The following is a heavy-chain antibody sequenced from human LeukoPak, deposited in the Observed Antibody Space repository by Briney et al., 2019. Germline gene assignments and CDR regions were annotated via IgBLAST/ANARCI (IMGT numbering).Heavy chain of an antibody. CDR3: ANLRGAIDY. CDR2: ISGSGGST. V-gene: IGHV3-23*01. J-gene: IGHJ4*02. D-gene: IGHD4/OR15-4a*01. Sequence: GGSLRLSCAASGFTFSSYAMSWLRQAPGKGLEGVSAISGSGGSTYYADSVKGRFTISRDNTKNTLYLQMNSLRAEDTAVYYCANLRGAIDYWGQGTLVTVSS. CDR1: GFTFSSYA.